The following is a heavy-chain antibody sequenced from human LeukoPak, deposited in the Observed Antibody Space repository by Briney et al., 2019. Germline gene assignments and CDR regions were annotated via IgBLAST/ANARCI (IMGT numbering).Heavy chain of an antibody. CDR1: GFTFSDYA. CDR2: ISSNGGST. CDR3: ARATCNGICCTLMGNWFDP. Sequence: PGGSLRLSCATSGFTFSDYAMHWVRQPPGKGLEYVAAISSNGGSTYYANSVMRRFTVARDNSKNTLYLQMGSLRPEDMAVYYCARATCNGICCTLMGNWFDPWGQGTLVTVSS. J-gene: IGHJ5*02. V-gene: IGHV3-64*01. D-gene: IGHD2-8*01.